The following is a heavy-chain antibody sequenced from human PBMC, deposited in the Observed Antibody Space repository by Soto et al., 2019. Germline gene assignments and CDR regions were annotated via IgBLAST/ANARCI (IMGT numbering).Heavy chain of an antibody. D-gene: IGHD2-15*01. V-gene: IGHV3-23*01. CDR3: AKRGYCSGGTCYLDYYYGVDV. CDR1: GFSFSRHA. Sequence: EVQLLESGGGLVQPGGSLRLSCAASGFSFSRHAMSWVRQAPGKGLEWVSTISSGGTTYYADSVKGRFTISRDNSKNTQSLQMNSLGAEDTAVYYCAKRGYCSGGTCYLDYYYGVDVWGQGTTVTVSS. CDR2: ISSGGTT. J-gene: IGHJ6*02.